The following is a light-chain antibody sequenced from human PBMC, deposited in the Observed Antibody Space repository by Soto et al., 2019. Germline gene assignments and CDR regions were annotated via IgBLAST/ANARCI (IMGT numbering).Light chain of an antibody. J-gene: IGLJ1*01. CDR2: DVT. CDR1: SSDVDGYNY. Sequence: QAVLTQPRSVSGSPGQSVTISCTGTSSDVDGYNYVSCYQQHTDKAPKLMIYDVTKRPSGVPDRFSGSKSGNTASLTISGLQADDEADYYCCSDAGSYVFGSGTKLTVL. CDR3: CSDAGSYV. V-gene: IGLV2-11*01.